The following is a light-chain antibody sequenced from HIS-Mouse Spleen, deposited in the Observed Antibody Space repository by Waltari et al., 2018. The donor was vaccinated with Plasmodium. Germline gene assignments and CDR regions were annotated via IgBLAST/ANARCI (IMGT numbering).Light chain of an antibody. Sequence: SYELTQPPSVSVSPGQTASITCSGDKLGDKYACWYQQNPGQSPVRVIYQDSKRPAGSPELFSDSKSGNTATRTISGTQAMDEAVDYCQAWVSSTVVFGGGTKLTVL. J-gene: IGLJ2*01. CDR1: KLGDKY. CDR3: QAWVSSTVV. V-gene: IGLV3-1*01. CDR2: QDS.